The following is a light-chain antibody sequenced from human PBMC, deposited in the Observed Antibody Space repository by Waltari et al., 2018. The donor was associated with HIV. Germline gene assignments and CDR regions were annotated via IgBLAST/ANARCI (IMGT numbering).Light chain of an antibody. Sequence: EIVLTQSPGTLSLSPGERATLSCRASQSVGSSYSAWYQQKPGQAPRLLIYGASTRATCIPDRFSGSGSGTDFTLTISRLEPEDFAVYYCQQYGSARRLTFGGGTKVEIK. J-gene: IGKJ4*02. CDR1: QSVGSSY. V-gene: IGKV3-20*01. CDR3: QQYGSARRLT. CDR2: GAS.